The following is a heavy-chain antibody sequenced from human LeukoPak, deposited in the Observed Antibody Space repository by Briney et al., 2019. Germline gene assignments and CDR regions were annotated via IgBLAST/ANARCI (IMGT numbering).Heavy chain of an antibody. D-gene: IGHD5-18*01. V-gene: IGHV3-30-3*01. CDR2: ISYDGGIM. CDR1: GSTFSSNA. J-gene: IGHJ4*02. CDR3: ARDPAGYTYGYWGYFAH. Sequence: GGSLRLSCAASGSTFSSNAMHRVRQAPGKGLEWVALISYDGGIMYYADSVKGRFTISGDSSKNTLYLHMNSLRTEDTAVYYCARDPAGYTYGYWGYFAHWGQGILVTVSS.